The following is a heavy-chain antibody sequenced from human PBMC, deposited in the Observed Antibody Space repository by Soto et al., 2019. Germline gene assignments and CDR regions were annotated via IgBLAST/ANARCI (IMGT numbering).Heavy chain of an antibody. Sequence: SETLSLTCTVSGGSISSSSYYWGWIRQPPGKGLEWIGSIYYSGSTYYNPSLKSRVTISVDTSRNQFTLKLISVTAADTAVYYCAVVDSTGNWFDPWGEGALVTVSS. J-gene: IGHJ5*02. V-gene: IGHV4-39*01. CDR3: AVVDSTGNWFDP. D-gene: IGHD6-25*01. CDR1: GGSISSSSYY. CDR2: IYYSGST.